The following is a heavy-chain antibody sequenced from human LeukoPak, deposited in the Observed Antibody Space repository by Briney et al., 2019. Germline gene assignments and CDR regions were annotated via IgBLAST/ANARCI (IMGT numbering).Heavy chain of an antibody. Sequence: SETLSLTCTVSGGSISSSSYYWGWIRQPPGKGLEWIGSIYYSGSTYYNPSLKSRVTISVDTSKNQFSLKLSSVTAADTAVYYCARHHRGWVGAHQENWFDPWGQGTLVTVSS. V-gene: IGHV4-39*01. CDR1: GGSISSSSYY. CDR2: IYYSGST. CDR3: ARHHRGWVGAHQENWFDP. D-gene: IGHD1-26*01. J-gene: IGHJ5*02.